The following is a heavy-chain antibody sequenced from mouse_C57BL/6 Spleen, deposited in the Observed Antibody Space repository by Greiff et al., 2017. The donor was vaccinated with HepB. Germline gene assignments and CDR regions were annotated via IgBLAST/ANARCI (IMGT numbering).Heavy chain of an antibody. J-gene: IGHJ4*01. CDR1: GFTFSSYA. CDR2: ISDGGSYT. Sequence: EVKLMESGGGLVKPGGSLKLSCAASGFTFSSYAMSWVRQTPEKRLEWVATISDGGSYTYYPDNVKGRFTISRDNAKNNLYLQMSHLKSEDTAMYYCARGGKTYAMDYWGQGTSVTVSS. CDR3: ARGGKTYAMDY. V-gene: IGHV5-4*03.